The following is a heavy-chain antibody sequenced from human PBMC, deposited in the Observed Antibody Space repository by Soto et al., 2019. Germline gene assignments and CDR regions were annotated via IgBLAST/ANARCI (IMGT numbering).Heavy chain of an antibody. Sequence: EVQLLESGGGLVQPGGSLRLSCAASGFTFSSYAMSWVRQVPGKGLEWVSGISDSGDSTYYADSVKGRFTISRDNSKNTLYLQMNSLRAEDTAVYYCAMGYNYAPFDPWGQGTLVTVSS. V-gene: IGHV3-23*01. CDR1: GFTFSSYA. CDR3: AMGYNYAPFDP. D-gene: IGHD5-18*01. CDR2: ISDSGDST. J-gene: IGHJ5*02.